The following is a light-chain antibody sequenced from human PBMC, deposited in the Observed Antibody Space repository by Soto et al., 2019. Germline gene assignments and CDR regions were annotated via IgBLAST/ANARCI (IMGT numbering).Light chain of an antibody. J-gene: IGKJ5*01. CDR2: AVS. Sequence: DTKMTQSPCSLSASVGDRVTITCRASQSISSYLSGYEEKPGNAPKLVIYAVSNLQSGVPSRFSGSGCGTDFTLPISRPQPEDFATYYCQLAKRFPVSFGQGTRLEIK. CDR1: QSISSY. V-gene: IGKV1-39*01. CDR3: QLAKRFPVS.